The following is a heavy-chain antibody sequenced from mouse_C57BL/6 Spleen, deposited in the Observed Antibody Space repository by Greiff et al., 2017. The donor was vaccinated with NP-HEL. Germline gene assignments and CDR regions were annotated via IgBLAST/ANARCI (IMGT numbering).Heavy chain of an antibody. J-gene: IGHJ3*01. CDR2: ISSGGSYT. CDR1: GFTFSSYG. Sequence: EVKLVESGGDLVKPGGSLKLSCAASGFTFSSYGMSWVRQTPDKRLEWVATISSGGSYTYYPDSVKGRYTISRDNAKNTLYLQMRSLKSEDTAMYYCGRHEEREGGFAYWGQGTLVTVSA. V-gene: IGHV5-6*01. CDR3: GRHEEREGGFAY.